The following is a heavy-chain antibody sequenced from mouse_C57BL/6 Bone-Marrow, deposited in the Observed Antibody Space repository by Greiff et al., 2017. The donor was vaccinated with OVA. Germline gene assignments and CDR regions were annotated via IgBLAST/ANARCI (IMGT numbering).Heavy chain of an antibody. CDR2: INPNNGGT. Sequence: EVQLQQSGPELVKPGASVKISCKASGYTFTDYYMNWVKQSHGKSLVWIGDINPNNGGTSYNQKFKGKATLTVDKSSSTAYMELRSLTSEDAAVYYCERSFCYSNWYFDVWGTGTTVTVSS. CDR3: ERSFCYSNWYFDV. D-gene: IGHD2-5*01. CDR1: GYTFTDYY. V-gene: IGHV1-26*01. J-gene: IGHJ1*03.